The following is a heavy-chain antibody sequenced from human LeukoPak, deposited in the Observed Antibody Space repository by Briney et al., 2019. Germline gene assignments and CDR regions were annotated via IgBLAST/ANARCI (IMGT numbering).Heavy chain of an antibody. CDR2: INPNSGGT. D-gene: IGHD1-1*01. J-gene: IGHJ5*02. Sequence: ASVKVSCKASGYTFTGYYMHWVRQAPGQGLEWMGWINPNSGGTNYAQKFQGRVTMTRGTSISTAYMELKTLRCDHTAVYYCARALRAGTTNNIRNWFDPWGQGTLVTVSS. CDR1: GYTFTGYY. V-gene: IGHV1-2*02. CDR3: ARALRAGTTNNIRNWFDP.